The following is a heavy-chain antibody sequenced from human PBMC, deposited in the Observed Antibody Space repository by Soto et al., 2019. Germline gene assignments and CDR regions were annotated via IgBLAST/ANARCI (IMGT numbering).Heavy chain of an antibody. CDR1: GFIFKMYW. Sequence: GGSLILSCAASGFIFKMYWMHWFRQSRGKGLVWISRIYNDGTYSDYADSVRGRFTISRDNVNDTLYLQMNNLRAEDSGLYYCTRGPRPISTGTGAYWGQGTQVTVSS. J-gene: IGHJ4*02. V-gene: IGHV3-74*01. CDR3: TRGPRPISTGTGAY. CDR2: IYNDGTYS. D-gene: IGHD3-10*01.